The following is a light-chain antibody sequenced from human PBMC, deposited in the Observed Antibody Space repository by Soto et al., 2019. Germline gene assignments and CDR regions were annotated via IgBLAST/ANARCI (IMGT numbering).Light chain of an antibody. J-gene: IGKJ1*01. CDR2: AAS. V-gene: IGKV1-9*01. Sequence: DIQLTQSPSFLSASVGDRVTITCRASQGISSYLAWYQQKPGKAPKLLLYAASTLQSGVPSRFSGSASGTEFTLTISSPQPEDYATYYCQQLNSYPHTFGQGTKVEIK. CDR3: QQLNSYPHT. CDR1: QGISSY.